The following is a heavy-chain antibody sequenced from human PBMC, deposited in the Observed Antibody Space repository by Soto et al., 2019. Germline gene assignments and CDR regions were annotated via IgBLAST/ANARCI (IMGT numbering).Heavy chain of an antibody. CDR1: GGSISSCGYY. V-gene: IGHV4-31*03. D-gene: IGHD6-13*01. Sequence: ASETLSLTCTVSGGSISSCGYYWIWIRQHPGKGLEWIGYIYYSGSTYYNPSLKSRVTISVDTSKNQFSLKLSSVTAADTAVYYCARVSTSSWYNGYWGQGTLVTVSS. CDR2: IYYSGST. J-gene: IGHJ4*02. CDR3: ARVSTSSWYNGY.